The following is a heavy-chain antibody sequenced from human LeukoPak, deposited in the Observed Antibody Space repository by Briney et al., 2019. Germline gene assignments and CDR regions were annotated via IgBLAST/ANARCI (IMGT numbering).Heavy chain of an antibody. D-gene: IGHD5-12*01. CDR2: INPNSGNT. J-gene: IGHJ5*02. CDR3: ARVGRQWLRFRHNWFDP. V-gene: IGHV1-8*02. CDR1: GYTFTGYY. Sequence: ASVKVSCKASGYTFTGYYMHWVRQAPGQGLEWMGWINPNSGNTGYAQKFQGRVTMTRNTSISTAYMELSSLRSEDTAVYYCARVGRQWLRFRHNWFDPWGQGTLVTVSS.